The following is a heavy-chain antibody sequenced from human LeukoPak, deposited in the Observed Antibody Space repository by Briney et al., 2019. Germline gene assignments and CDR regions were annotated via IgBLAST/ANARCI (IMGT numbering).Heavy chain of an antibody. Sequence: SETLSLTCTVSGGSISSSSYYWGWIRQPPGKGLEWIGTIYYSGSTYYNPSLKSRVTISVDTSKDQFSLKLSSVTAADTAVYYCASRYDYSNYVDYWGQGTLVTVSS. CDR2: IYYSGST. CDR1: GGSISSSSYY. D-gene: IGHD4-11*01. J-gene: IGHJ4*02. V-gene: IGHV4-39*01. CDR3: ASRYDYSNYVDY.